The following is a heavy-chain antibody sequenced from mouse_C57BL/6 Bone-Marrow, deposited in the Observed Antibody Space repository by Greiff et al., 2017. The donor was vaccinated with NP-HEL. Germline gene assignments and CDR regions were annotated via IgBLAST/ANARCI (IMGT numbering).Heavy chain of an antibody. CDR3: TRETLYYDYDGYYFDY. D-gene: IGHD2-4*01. Sequence: VQLQQSGTVLARPGASVKMSCKTSGYTFTSYWMHWVKQRPGQGLEWIGAIYPGNSDTSYNQKFKGKANLTAVTSASTAYMELSSLTNEDSAVYYCTRETLYYDYDGYYFDYWGQGTTLTVSS. CDR2: IYPGNSDT. CDR1: GYTFTSYW. V-gene: IGHV1-5*01. J-gene: IGHJ2*01.